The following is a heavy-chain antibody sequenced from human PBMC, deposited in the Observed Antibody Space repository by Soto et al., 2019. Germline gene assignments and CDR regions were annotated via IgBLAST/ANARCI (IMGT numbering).Heavy chain of an antibody. D-gene: IGHD3-3*01. V-gene: IGHV3-23*01. CDR3: AKDNFWSGYHHN. CDR2: ISGSGGST. CDR1: GFTFSSYA. Sequence: EVQLLESGGGLVQPGGSLRLSCAASGFTFSSYAMSWVRQAPGKGLEWVSAISGSGGSTYYADSVKGRFTISRDNSKNTLYLEMNSLRAEDTAVYYCAKDNFWSGYHHNWGQGTLVTVSS. J-gene: IGHJ4*02.